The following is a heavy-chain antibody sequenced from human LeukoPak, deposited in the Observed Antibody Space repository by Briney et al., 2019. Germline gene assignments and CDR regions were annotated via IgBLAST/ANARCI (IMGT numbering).Heavy chain of an antibody. J-gene: IGHJ4*02. D-gene: IGHD5-18*01. CDR3: ARDQGQLWHRPLDY. V-gene: IGHV3-21*01. CDR1: GFTFSSYS. CDR2: ISSSSSYI. Sequence: PGGSLRLSCAASGFTFSSYSMNWVRQAPVKGLEWVSSISSSSSYIYYADSVKGRFTISRDNAKNSLYLQMNSLRAEDTAVYYFARDQGQLWHRPLDYWGQGTLVTVSS.